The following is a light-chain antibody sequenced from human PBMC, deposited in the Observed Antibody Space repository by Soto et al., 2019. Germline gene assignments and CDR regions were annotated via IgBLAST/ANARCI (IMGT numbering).Light chain of an antibody. V-gene: IGKV1-39*01. Sequence: EIQMTQSPSSLSASVGDRVTITCRASQSIASYLNWYQQKPGKAPKLLIYAASSLQSGVPPRFSGSGSGRDFTLTISSLQAEDFASYYCQQSGSSAYSFGQGAKVEI. CDR1: QSIASY. CDR2: AAS. CDR3: QQSGSSAYS. J-gene: IGKJ2*01.